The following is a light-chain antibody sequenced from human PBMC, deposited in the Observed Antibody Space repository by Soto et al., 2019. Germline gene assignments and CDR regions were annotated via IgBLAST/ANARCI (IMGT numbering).Light chain of an antibody. CDR2: DAA. Sequence: QSALTQPASVSDSPGQSITISCTGTSSDVGGSNFVSWYQQHPGKPPKLIIYDAANRPSGVSNRFSGSKSGSTASLIISRLQTEDEADYYCVSYTSSTTHVFGTGTKVTVL. J-gene: IGLJ1*01. V-gene: IGLV2-14*03. CDR3: VSYTSSTTHV. CDR1: SSDVGGSNF.